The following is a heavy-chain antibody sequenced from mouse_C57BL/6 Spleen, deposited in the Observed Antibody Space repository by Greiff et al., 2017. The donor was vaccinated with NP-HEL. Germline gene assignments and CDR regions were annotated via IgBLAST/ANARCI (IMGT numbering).Heavy chain of an antibody. J-gene: IGHJ4*01. Sequence: QVQLKESGPELVKPGASVKISCKASGYAFSSSWMNWVKQRPGKGLEWIGRIYPGDGDTNYNGKFKGKATLTADKSSSTAYMQLSSLTSEDSAVYFCAREGTTVVPAMDYWGQGTSVTVSS. CDR3: AREGTTVVPAMDY. CDR2: IYPGDGDT. CDR1: GYAFSSSW. V-gene: IGHV1-82*01. D-gene: IGHD1-1*01.